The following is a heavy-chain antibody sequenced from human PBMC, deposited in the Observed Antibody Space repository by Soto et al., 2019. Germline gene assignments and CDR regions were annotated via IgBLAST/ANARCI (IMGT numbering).Heavy chain of an antibody. D-gene: IGHD6-6*01. V-gene: IGHV3-30*18. J-gene: IGHJ4*02. CDR1: GFTFSSYG. Sequence: GSLRLSCAASGFTFSSYGMHWVRQAPGKGLEWVAVISYDGSNKYYADSVKGRFTISRDNSKNTLYLQMNSLRAEDTAVYYCAKNEAARHKKYFDYWGQGTLVTVSS. CDR2: ISYDGSNK. CDR3: AKNEAARHKKYFDY.